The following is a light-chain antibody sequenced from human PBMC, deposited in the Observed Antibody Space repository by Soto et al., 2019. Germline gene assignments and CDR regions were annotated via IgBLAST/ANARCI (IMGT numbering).Light chain of an antibody. CDR3: QQRSNWPLT. CDR2: DAS. J-gene: IGKJ4*01. Sequence: EIVLTQSPATLSLSPGERATLSCRASQSVSSYLAWYQQKPGQAPRLLIYDASNRATGIPARFSGSGSGTDFTLPISSLETEDFADYYCQQRSNWPLTFGGGTKVEIK. V-gene: IGKV3-11*01. CDR1: QSVSSY.